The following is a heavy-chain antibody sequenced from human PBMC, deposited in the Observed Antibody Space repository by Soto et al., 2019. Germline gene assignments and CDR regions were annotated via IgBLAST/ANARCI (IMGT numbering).Heavy chain of an antibody. CDR3: ARDTRGYSYGYGDYYYGMDV. CDR2: IIPIFGTA. V-gene: IGHV1-69*01. J-gene: IGHJ6*02. D-gene: IGHD5-18*01. Sequence: KVSCKASGGTFSSYAISWVRQAPGQGLEWMGGIIPIFGTANYAQKFQGRVTITADESTSTAYMELSSLRSEDTAVYYCARDTRGYSYGYGDYYYGMDVWGQGTTVTVSS. CDR1: GGTFSSYA.